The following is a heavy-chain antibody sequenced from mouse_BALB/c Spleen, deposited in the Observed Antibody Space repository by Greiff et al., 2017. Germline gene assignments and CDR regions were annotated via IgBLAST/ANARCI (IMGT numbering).Heavy chain of an antibody. D-gene: IGHD4-1*01. V-gene: IGHV1-19*01. CDR1: GYTFTDYY. CDR3: ARDWAYFDY. J-gene: IGHJ2*01. Sequence: EVQLQQSGPELVKPGASVKMSCKASGYTFTDYYMDWVKQSHGESFEWIGRVNPYNGGTSYNQKFKGKATLTVDKSSSTAYMELNSLTSEDSAVYYCARDWAYFDYWGQGTTLTVSS. CDR2: VNPYNGGT.